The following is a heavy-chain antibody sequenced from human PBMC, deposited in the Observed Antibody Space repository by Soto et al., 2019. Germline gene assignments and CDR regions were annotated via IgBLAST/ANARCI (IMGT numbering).Heavy chain of an antibody. D-gene: IGHD2-21*01. CDR2: MYYTGST. V-gene: IGHV4-59*08. Sequence: SETLSLTCTVSGDSISSYSWTWIRQPPGRRLEWIGYMYYTGSTNYNPSLKSRVSISVGTSKNQFSLKLRSVTAEDTAVYYCARLDSRKGHYYDYWGQGTLVTVSS. CDR1: GDSISSYS. CDR3: ARLDSRKGHYYDY. J-gene: IGHJ4*02.